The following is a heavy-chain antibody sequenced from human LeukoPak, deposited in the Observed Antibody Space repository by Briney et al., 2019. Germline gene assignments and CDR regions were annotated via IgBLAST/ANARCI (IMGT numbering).Heavy chain of an antibody. D-gene: IGHD2-15*01. V-gene: IGHV4-39*01. Sequence: SETLSLTCTVSGGSVSSSTYYWGWIRQPPGKGLEWIASIYYTGHNYYNPSLKSRVTISVDTSKNHFSLNLNSVAAADTAVYYCARQQCNGGSCYSRAIWFDPWGQGTLVSVSS. CDR3: ARQQCNGGSCYSRAIWFDP. CDR1: GGSVSSSTYY. CDR2: IYYTGHN. J-gene: IGHJ5*02.